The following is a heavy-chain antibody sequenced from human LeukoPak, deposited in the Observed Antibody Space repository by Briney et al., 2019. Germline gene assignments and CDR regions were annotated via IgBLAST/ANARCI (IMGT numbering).Heavy chain of an antibody. Sequence: SETLSLTCTVSGGSIVSYYWSWIRQPPGKGLEWIGHIYNSGSTNYNPSLKGRVTMSVATSKNQFSLHLSSVTAADTAVYYCARSAFLVTAPGLYYSDYWGQGTLVAVSS. J-gene: IGHJ4*02. CDR3: ARSAFLVTAPGLYYSDY. D-gene: IGHD6-13*01. CDR2: IYNSGST. V-gene: IGHV4-59*12. CDR1: GGSIVSYY.